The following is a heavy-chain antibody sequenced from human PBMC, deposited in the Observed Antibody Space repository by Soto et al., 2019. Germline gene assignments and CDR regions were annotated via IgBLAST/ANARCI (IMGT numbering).Heavy chain of an antibody. Sequence: EVRLVESGGGLVQPGGSLRLSCAASGFTFSIYWMHWVRQAPGKGPVWVSRIDNAGSSARYAGSVKGRFTISRDNGKNRVYLQMNSLRAEETAVYDCTRVGGSVSGMDVWGRGTTVTVSS. CDR2: IDNAGSSA. CDR1: GFTFSIYW. J-gene: IGHJ6*02. V-gene: IGHV3-74*01. D-gene: IGHD1-26*01. CDR3: TRVGGSVSGMDV.